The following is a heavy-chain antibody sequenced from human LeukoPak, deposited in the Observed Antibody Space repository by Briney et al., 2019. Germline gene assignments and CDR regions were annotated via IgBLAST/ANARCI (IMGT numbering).Heavy chain of an antibody. J-gene: IGHJ4*02. V-gene: IGHV3-53*01. CDR3: ARENTAVAYFDY. D-gene: IGHD5-18*01. CDR1: GFTVSSNY. Sequence: GGSLRLSCAASGFTVSSNYMSWVRQAPGKGLEWVSVIYSGGSTYYADSVKGRFTISRDNSKNTLYLQMNSLRAEDTAVYYCARENTAVAYFDYWGQGTLVTVSS. CDR2: IYSGGST.